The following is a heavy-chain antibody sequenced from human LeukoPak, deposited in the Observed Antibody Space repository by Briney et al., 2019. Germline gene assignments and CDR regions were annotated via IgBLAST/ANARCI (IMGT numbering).Heavy chain of an antibody. CDR1: GYTFTSYG. CDR2: ISAYNGNT. Sequence: ASVTVSCKASGYTFTSYGISWVRQAPGQGLEWMGWISAYNGNTNYAQKLQGRVTMTTDTSTSTAYMELRSLRSDDTAVYYCARGGPYCSSTSCYEPSFDYWGQGTLVTVSS. J-gene: IGHJ4*02. D-gene: IGHD2-2*01. CDR3: ARGGPYCSSTSCYEPSFDY. V-gene: IGHV1-18*01.